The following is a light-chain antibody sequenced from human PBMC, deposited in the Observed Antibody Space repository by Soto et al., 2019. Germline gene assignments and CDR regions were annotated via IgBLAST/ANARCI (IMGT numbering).Light chain of an antibody. V-gene: IGKV4-1*01. CDR1: QSVLYSPNNRNY. CDR2: WAS. Sequence: DIVLAQSPDSLAVSLGERATINCRSSQSVLYSPNNRNYLAWYQQKPGQPPKLLIYWASTRESGVPDRFSGSGSATYFTLTISSLQAEDVAVYYCQQYYSTPYTFGQGTKVEIK. CDR3: QQYYSTPYT. J-gene: IGKJ2*01.